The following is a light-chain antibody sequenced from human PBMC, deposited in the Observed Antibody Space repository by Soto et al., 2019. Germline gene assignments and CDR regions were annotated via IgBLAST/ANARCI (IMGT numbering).Light chain of an antibody. Sequence: QSALAQPASVSGSPGQSITISCTGTSSDVGSYNLVFWYTQHTGNAPKLMIYEGSKRPSGVSNRSSGSKSGTTASLTISGLQAEEEAVHCIGTSAGSTAYGFGPGPKLTVL. CDR1: SSDVGSYNL. V-gene: IGLV2-23*01. CDR2: EGS. J-gene: IGLJ1*01. CDR3: GTSAGSTAYG.